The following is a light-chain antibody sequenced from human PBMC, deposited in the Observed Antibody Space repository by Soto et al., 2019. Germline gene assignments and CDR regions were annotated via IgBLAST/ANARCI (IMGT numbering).Light chain of an antibody. Sequence: EIVLTQSPGTLSLSPGERAILSCRASQSVSSSYFAWYQQKPGQAPRLLIYGASSRATGIPDRFSGRGSGTDFTLTISRLEPEDFAVYYCQQYGSSPQTFGQGTKLEIK. V-gene: IGKV3-20*01. CDR3: QQYGSSPQT. J-gene: IGKJ2*01. CDR1: QSVSSSY. CDR2: GAS.